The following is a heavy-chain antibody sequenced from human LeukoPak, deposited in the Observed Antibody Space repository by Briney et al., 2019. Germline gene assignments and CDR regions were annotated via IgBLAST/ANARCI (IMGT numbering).Heavy chain of an antibody. CDR1: GFTFSTYS. CDR2: ISGSGGST. J-gene: IGHJ4*02. Sequence: TGGSLRLSCAASGFTFSTYSMSWVRQAPGKGLVWVSGISGSGGSTYYADSVKGRFTIYRDNSKNTLYLQMNSLRDEDTAVYYCAKFFRTITTTATRYFDYWGQGTLVTVSS. CDR3: AKFFRTITTTATRYFDY. D-gene: IGHD1-1*01. V-gene: IGHV3-23*01.